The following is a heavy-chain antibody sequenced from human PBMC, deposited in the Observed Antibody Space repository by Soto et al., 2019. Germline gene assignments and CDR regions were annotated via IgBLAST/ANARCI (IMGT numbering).Heavy chain of an antibody. Sequence: QVQLVESGGGVVQPGRSLRLSCAASGFTFSTYAMHWVRQAPVKGLEWVAVISYDGNNQYYADSVKGRFTISRDNSNNTLYLQMNSLRTEDPDVFYCERDRSMRAKDYWVQGALVTVSS. D-gene: IGHD1-26*01. CDR3: ERDRSMRAKDY. CDR1: GFTFSTYA. J-gene: IGHJ4*02. CDR2: ISYDGNNQ. V-gene: IGHV3-30-3*01.